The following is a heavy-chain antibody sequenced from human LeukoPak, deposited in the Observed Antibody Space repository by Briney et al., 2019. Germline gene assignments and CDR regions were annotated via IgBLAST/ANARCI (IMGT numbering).Heavy chain of an antibody. CDR1: EFTFSSYA. Sequence: GGSLSLSCEASEFTFSSYAISGVRKAPGKGLEWVSTISGSGGSTYYADSVKGRFTISRDNSKNTLYLQMNSLRAEDTAVYYCARTRGGLWTGAFDIWGQGTMVTVSS. V-gene: IGHV3-23*01. J-gene: IGHJ3*02. CDR2: ISGSGGST. CDR3: ARTRGGLWTGAFDI. D-gene: IGHD2-21*01.